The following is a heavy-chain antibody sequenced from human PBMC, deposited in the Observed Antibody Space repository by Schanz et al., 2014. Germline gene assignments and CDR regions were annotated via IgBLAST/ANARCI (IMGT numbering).Heavy chain of an antibody. CDR2: ISSGSSYA. J-gene: IGHJ4*02. V-gene: IGHV3-11*05. Sequence: VQLVESGGGLVQPGGSLRLSCAASGFTFSDHYMDWVRQAPGKGLEWVSDISSGSSYANYADSVKGRFTISRDSPKNTLYLQMNSLRAEDTAVYYCAKDPSHGDYDYYFDYWGQGTLVTVSS. CDR3: AKDPSHGDYDYYFDY. CDR1: GFTFSDHY. D-gene: IGHD3-22*01.